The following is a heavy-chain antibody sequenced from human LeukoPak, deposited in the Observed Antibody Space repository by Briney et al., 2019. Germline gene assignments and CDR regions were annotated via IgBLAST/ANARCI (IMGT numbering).Heavy chain of an antibody. CDR2: ISSSSSSI. J-gene: IGHJ6*02. V-gene: IGHV3-48*02. CDR1: GFTFSSSS. D-gene: IGHD2-2*01. Sequence: GGSLRLSRAASGFTFSSSSMNWVRQAPGKGLEWVSYISSSSSSIYYADSVKGRFTISRDNAKNSLYLQMNSLRDEDTAGDDCATDLLRYCSSTSCSYSGMDVWGQGTTVTVSS. CDR3: ATDLLRYCSSTSCSYSGMDV.